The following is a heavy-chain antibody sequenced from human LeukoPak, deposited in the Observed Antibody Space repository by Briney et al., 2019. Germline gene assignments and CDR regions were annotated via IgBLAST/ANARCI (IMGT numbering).Heavy chain of an antibody. CDR2: ISGSGGST. V-gene: IGHV3-23*01. Sequence: SCKASGGTFSSYAMSWVRQAPGKGLEWVSAISGSGGSTYYADSVKGRFTISRDNSKNTLYLQMNSLRAEDTAVYYCAKAYYSSSWYGMDVWGQGTTVTVSS. CDR3: AKAYYSSSWYGMDV. D-gene: IGHD6-13*01. CDR1: GGTFSSYA. J-gene: IGHJ6*02.